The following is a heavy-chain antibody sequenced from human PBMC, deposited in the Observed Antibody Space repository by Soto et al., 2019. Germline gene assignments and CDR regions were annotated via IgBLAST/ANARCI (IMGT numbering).Heavy chain of an antibody. CDR3: ARWVYGDYLNYFDY. J-gene: IGHJ4*02. CDR1: GGSISSYY. CDR2: IYYSGST. Sequence: PSETLSLTCTVSGGSISSYYWSWIRQPPGKGLEWIGYIYYSGSTNYNPSLKSRVTISVDTSKNQFSLKLSSVTAADTAVYYCARWVYGDYLNYFDYWGQGTLVTVSS. V-gene: IGHV4-59*01. D-gene: IGHD4-17*01.